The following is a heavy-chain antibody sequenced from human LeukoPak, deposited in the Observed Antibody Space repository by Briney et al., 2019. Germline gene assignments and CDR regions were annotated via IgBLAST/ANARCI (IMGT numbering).Heavy chain of an antibody. D-gene: IGHD6-19*01. Sequence: GGSLRLSCAASGFTFDDYAMHWVRHAPGKGLEWVSGISWNSGSIGYADSVKGRFTISRDNAKNSLYLQMNSLRAEDMALYYCAKGCTSSVAGSLCAFDIWGQGTMVTVSS. V-gene: IGHV3-9*03. CDR3: AKGCTSSVAGSLCAFDI. CDR2: ISWNSGSI. J-gene: IGHJ3*02. CDR1: GFTFDDYA.